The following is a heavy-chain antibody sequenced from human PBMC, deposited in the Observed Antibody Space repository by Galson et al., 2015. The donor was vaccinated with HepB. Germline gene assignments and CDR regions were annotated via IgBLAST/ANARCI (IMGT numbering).Heavy chain of an antibody. V-gene: IGHV5-10-1*01. CDR3: ARQSKIVVPASDQHGMDV. D-gene: IGHD3-22*01. Sequence: QSGAEVKKPGESLRISCKGSGYIFTTYWINWVRQMPGKGLEWMGRIDPSDFYTDYSPSFQGHVSISADKSVNTALLYWSSLKASDTAIYYCARQSKIVVPASDQHGMDVWGQGTTVTVSS. J-gene: IGHJ6*02. CDR1: GYIFTTYW. CDR2: IDPSDFYT.